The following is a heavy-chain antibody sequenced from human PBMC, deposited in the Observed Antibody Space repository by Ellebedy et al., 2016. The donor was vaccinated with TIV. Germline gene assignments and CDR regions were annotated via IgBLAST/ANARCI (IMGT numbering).Heavy chain of an antibody. Sequence: GGSLRLSCAASGFSFSSYWMSWVRQAPGKGLEWVANIKLDGSDKFYLDSVEGRFTISRDNAKNSLFLQMNSLRAEDTAVYYCATDGSYGDYLSPTHAFVFWGQGTMVSVAS. CDR3: ATDGSYGDYLSPTHAFVF. CDR2: IKLDGSDK. V-gene: IGHV3-7*01. CDR1: GFSFSSYW. D-gene: IGHD3-16*01. J-gene: IGHJ3*01.